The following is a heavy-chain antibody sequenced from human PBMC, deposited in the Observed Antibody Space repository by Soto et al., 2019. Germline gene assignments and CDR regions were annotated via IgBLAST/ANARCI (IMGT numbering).Heavy chain of an antibody. CDR2: IYYSGST. V-gene: IGHV4-59*01. CDR1: GGSISSYY. CDR3: AREVVVAATAFDI. Sequence: TSETLSLTCTVSGGSISSYYWSWIRQPPGKGLEWIGYIYYSGSTNYNPSLKSRVTISVDTSKNQFSLKLSSVTAADTAVYYCAREVVVAATAFDIWGQGTMVTVSS. D-gene: IGHD2-15*01. J-gene: IGHJ3*02.